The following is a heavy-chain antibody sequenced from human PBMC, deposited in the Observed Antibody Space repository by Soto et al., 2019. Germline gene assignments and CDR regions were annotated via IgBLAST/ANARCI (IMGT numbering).Heavy chain of an antibody. CDR2: FYHSGST. CDR1: GYSISSGDY. CDR3: AREGQTYFYDRSGYYYGGGFGY. V-gene: IGHV4-38-2*02. J-gene: IGHJ4*02. Sequence: SEALSLTCSVSGYSISSGDYWGWIRQPPGKGLEWIGIFYHSGSTYYNSSLNSRVTLSVDTSQNQFSLKLSSVTAADTAVYYCAREGQTYFYDRSGYYYGGGFGYWGQGTLVTVSS. D-gene: IGHD3-22*01.